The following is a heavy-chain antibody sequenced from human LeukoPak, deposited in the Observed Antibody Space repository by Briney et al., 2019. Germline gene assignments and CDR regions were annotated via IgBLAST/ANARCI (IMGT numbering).Heavy chain of an antibody. J-gene: IGHJ3*02. CDR1: GYIFTSYW. Sequence: GESLQISCKGSGYIFTSYWIGWGRQLPGKGLEWMGIIYPGDSDTRYSPSCQGQVTMSADKSSSTASLEGSSMKASDTAMYYCARLDYYDSSGYQPGAFDIWGQGTMVTVSS. CDR2: IYPGDSDT. D-gene: IGHD3-22*01. CDR3: ARLDYYDSSGYQPGAFDI. V-gene: IGHV5-51*01.